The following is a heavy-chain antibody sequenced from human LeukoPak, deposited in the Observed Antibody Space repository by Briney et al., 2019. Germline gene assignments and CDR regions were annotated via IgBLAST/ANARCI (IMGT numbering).Heavy chain of an antibody. CDR1: GFIFSTYT. J-gene: IGHJ4*02. Sequence: GGSLRLSCAASGFIFSTYTMDWVRQAPGKGLEWVSSISSSGGSTYYADSVKGRFTISRDNSKNTLYLQVNSLRAEDTAVYYCAKAAVYHDSCPDSWGQGTLVTVSS. V-gene: IGHV3-23*01. CDR3: AKAAVYHDSCPDS. CDR2: ISSSGGST. D-gene: IGHD5/OR15-5a*01.